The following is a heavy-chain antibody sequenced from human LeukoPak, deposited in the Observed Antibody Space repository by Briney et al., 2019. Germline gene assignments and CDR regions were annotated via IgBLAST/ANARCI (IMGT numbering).Heavy chain of an antibody. D-gene: IGHD3-10*01. CDR3: ARVLPDYYGSGSYFGYFDY. J-gene: IGHJ4*02. V-gene: IGHV3-9*01. CDR2: ITWNSDNI. Sequence: GRSLRLSCTASGFTFDNYAMHWVRQAPGKGLEWVSGITWNSDNIGYADSVKGRFTISRDNAKNSLYLQMNSLRAEDTAVYYCARVLPDYYGSGSYFGYFDYWGQGTLVTVSS. CDR1: GFTFDNYA.